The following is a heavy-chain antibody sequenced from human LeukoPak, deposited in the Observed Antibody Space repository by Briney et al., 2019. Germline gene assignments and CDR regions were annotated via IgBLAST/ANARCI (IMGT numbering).Heavy chain of an antibody. CDR1: GFSLSTYG. D-gene: IGHD4-17*01. CDR3: AKDQSDGDYSHWYFDL. J-gene: IGHJ2*01. V-gene: IGHV3-30*18. CDR2: ISYDGSNK. Sequence: GGSLRLSCVGSGFSLSTYGMHWVRQAPGKGLEWVAIISYDGSNKYYADSVKGRFTISRDNSKNTLYLQMNSLRGEDTAVYYCAKDQSDGDYSHWYFDLWGRGTLVTVSS.